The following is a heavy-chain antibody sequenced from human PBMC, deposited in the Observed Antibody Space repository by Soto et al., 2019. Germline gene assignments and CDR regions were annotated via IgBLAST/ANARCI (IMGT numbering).Heavy chain of an antibody. V-gene: IGHV4-39*01. CDR2: IYYSGST. CDR3: ARQWGWNSGGSCYGDS. J-gene: IGHJ4*02. D-gene: IGHD2-15*01. CDR1: GCSISSSSYY. Sequence: PSETLSLTCTVSGCSISSSSYYWGWIRQPPGKGLEWIGSIYYSGSTYYNPSLKSRVTISVDTSKNQFSLKLSSVTAADTAEYYCARQWGWNSGGSCYGDSWGREPWSPSPQ.